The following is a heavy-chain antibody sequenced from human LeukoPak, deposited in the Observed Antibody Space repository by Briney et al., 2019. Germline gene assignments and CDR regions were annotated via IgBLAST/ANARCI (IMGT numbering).Heavy chain of an antibody. Sequence: PGRSLRLSCAASGFTFSSFGMHWVRQAPGKGLEWVAFKSYGGSNDYYADSVKGRFTISRDNSKNTLYLQMDSLRAEDTAVYYCARDRAWNYFDYWGQGTLVTVSS. CDR1: GFTFSSFG. J-gene: IGHJ4*02. D-gene: IGHD3-3*01. CDR2: KSYGGSND. CDR3: ARDRAWNYFDY. V-gene: IGHV3-30*03.